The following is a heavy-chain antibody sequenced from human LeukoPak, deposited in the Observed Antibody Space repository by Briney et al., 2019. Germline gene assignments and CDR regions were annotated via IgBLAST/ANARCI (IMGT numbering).Heavy chain of an antibody. CDR1: GYSFTSYW. V-gene: IGHV5-51*01. J-gene: IGHJ3*02. CDR2: IYPGDSDT. Sequence: GESLKISCKGSGYSFTSYWIGWVRQMPGKGLEWMGIIYPGDSDTRYSPSFQGQVTISADKSISTAYLQWSSLKASDTAMYYCARAKSGNYGGDAFDIWGQGTMVTVSS. D-gene: IGHD4/OR15-4a*01. CDR3: ARAKSGNYGGDAFDI.